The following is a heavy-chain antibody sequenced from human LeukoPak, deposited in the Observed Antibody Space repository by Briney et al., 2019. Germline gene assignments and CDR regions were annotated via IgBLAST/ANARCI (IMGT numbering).Heavy chain of an antibody. CDR2: MDPISGNT. D-gene: IGHD6-6*01. Sequence: ASVKVSCKASGDTLTTYDFNWVRQATGQGLEWMGWMDPISGNTGYAQKFQGRVTMTRNTSISTAYMELSSLTSEDTAVYYCAKSLPGIAAHWGQGTLVSVTS. CDR3: AKSLPGIAAH. CDR1: GDTLTTYD. J-gene: IGHJ4*02. V-gene: IGHV1-8*01.